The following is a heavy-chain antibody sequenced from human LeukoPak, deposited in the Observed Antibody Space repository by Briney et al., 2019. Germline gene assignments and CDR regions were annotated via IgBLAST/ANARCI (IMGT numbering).Heavy chain of an antibody. CDR1: GYTFTSYG. Sequence: ASVKVSCKASGYTFTSYGISWVRQAPGQGLEWMGWISAYNGNTNYAQKLQGRVTMTTDTSTSTAYMELRSLRSDDTAVYYCARDATHSRFGELDYYYGMDVWGQGTTVTVSS. J-gene: IGHJ6*02. CDR3: ARDATHSRFGELDYYYGMDV. D-gene: IGHD3-10*01. V-gene: IGHV1-18*01. CDR2: ISAYNGNT.